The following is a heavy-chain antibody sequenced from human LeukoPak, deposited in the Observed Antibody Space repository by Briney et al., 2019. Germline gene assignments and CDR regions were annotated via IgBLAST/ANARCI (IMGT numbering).Heavy chain of an antibody. CDR3: ARVENDYGGYYYYGMDV. D-gene: IGHD4-23*01. J-gene: IGHJ6*02. Sequence: GASVKVSCKASGYTFTSYGISWVRQAPGQGLEWMGWISAYNGNTNYAQKLQGRVTMTTDTSTSTAYMELRSLRSDDTAVYYCARVENDYGGYYYYGMDVWGQGTTVTVSS. CDR2: ISAYNGNT. V-gene: IGHV1-18*01. CDR1: GYTFTSYG.